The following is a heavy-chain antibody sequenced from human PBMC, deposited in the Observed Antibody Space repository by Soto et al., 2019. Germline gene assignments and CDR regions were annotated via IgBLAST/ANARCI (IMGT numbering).Heavy chain of an antibody. CDR1: GFTFSSYA. D-gene: IGHD3-10*01. CDR3: ATTTVLLPRSAY. V-gene: IGHV3-23*01. CDR2: ISGSGGST. Sequence: EVQLLESGGGLVQPGGSLRLSCAASGFTFSSYAMSWVRQAPGEGLEWVSAISGSGGSTYYADSVKGRFTISRDNSKNTLYLQMNSLRAEDTAVYYCATTTVLLPRSAYWGQGTLVTVSS. J-gene: IGHJ4*02.